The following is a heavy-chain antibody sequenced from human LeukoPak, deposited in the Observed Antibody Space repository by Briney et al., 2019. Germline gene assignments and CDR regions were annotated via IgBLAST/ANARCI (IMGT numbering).Heavy chain of an antibody. CDR1: GYTLTELS. D-gene: IGHD4-17*01. Sequence: RASVKVSCKVSGYTLTELSMHWVRQAPGKGLEWMGGFDPEDGETIYAQKFQGRVTMTEDTSTDTAYMELSSLRSEDTAVYYCARSQDYGDYGLSDYWGQGTLVTVSS. J-gene: IGHJ4*02. CDR2: FDPEDGET. CDR3: ARSQDYGDYGLSDY. V-gene: IGHV1-24*01.